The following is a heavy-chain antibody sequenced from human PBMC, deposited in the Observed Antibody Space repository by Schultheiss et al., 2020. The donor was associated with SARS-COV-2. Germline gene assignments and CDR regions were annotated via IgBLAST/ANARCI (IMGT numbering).Heavy chain of an antibody. CDR3: ARGLYGDYFDY. D-gene: IGHD4-17*01. J-gene: IGHJ4*02. CDR1: GFTFSSYS. Sequence: GGSLRLSCAASGFTFSSYSMNWVRQAPGKGLEWVSAISGSGGSTYYADSVKGRFTISRDNSKNTLYLQMNSLRAEDTAVYYCARGLYGDYFDYWGQGTLVTVSS. CDR2: ISGSGGST. V-gene: IGHV3-23*01.